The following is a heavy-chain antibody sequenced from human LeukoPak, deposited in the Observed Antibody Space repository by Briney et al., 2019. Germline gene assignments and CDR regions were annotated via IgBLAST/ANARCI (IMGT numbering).Heavy chain of an antibody. J-gene: IGHJ4*02. CDR2: ISGTSTYI. CDR3: VRDHQLRDPGC. Sequence: GGSLRLSCAASGFTFDKYFIHWVRQAPGKGLDWVSSISGTSTYIDYADSVKGRFTISRDNAKNSLYLQMNSLRVEDTAVYYCVRDHQLRDPGCWGQGTLVTVSS. CDR1: GFTFDKYF. D-gene: IGHD5-24*01. V-gene: IGHV3-21*01.